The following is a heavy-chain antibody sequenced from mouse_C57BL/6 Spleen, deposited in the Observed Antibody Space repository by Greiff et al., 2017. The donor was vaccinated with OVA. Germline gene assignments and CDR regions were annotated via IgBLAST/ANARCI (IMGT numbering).Heavy chain of an antibody. CDR2: ISNGGGST. V-gene: IGHV5-12*01. CDR1: GFTFSDYY. CDR3: ARRSNLYYFDY. J-gene: IGHJ2*01. Sequence: EVHLVESGGGLVQPGGSLKLSCAASGFTFSDYYMYWVRQTPEKRLEWVAYISNGGGSTYYPDTVKGRFTISRDNAKNTLYLQMSRLKSEDTAMYYCARRSNLYYFDYWGQGTTLTVSS. D-gene: IGHD2-5*01.